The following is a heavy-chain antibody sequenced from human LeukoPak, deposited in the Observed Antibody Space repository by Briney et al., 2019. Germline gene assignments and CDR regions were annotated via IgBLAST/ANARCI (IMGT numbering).Heavy chain of an antibody. Sequence: SETLSLTCTVSGGSIRSYYWTWIRQPPGKGLEWIGYVDHTGSTNFNPSLNGRVSISRDTTNNLFSLRLRSVTAADTAVYFCARGRVSSSTWYSTYYYYFYMDVWGKGTTVTVSS. CDR2: VDHTGST. CDR3: ARGRVSSSTWYSTYYYYFYMDV. V-gene: IGHV4-59*01. D-gene: IGHD1-1*01. J-gene: IGHJ6*03. CDR1: GGSIRSYY.